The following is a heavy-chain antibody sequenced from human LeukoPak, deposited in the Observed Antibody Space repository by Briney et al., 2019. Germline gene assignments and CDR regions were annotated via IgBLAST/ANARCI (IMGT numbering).Heavy chain of an antibody. D-gene: IGHD3-3*01. CDR3: EIDLPKIRFCGALEY. J-gene: IGHJ1*01. Sequence: GGSLRLSLEASGVKFNQQVMSLVRQAPGKGLEWVSGISTSGDRTYYADSVKGRFTISRDNTKNTLYLQMKSPRAEDKAVYYCEIDLPKIRFCGALEYWGQGTLVTVSS. CDR1: GVKFNQQV. V-gene: IGHV3-23*01. CDR2: ISTSGDRT.